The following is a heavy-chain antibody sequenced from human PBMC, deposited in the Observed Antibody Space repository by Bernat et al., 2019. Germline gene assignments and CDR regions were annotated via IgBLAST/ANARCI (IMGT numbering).Heavy chain of an antibody. Sequence: QVQLQESGPGLVKPSETLSLTCTVSGGSISSYYWSWIRQPPGEGLEWIGYIYYSGSTNYNPSLKSRVTISVDTSKNQFSLKLSSVTAADTAVYYCARVSGYFDWLLQANNAFDIWGQGTMVTVSS. J-gene: IGHJ3*02. D-gene: IGHD3-9*01. V-gene: IGHV4-59*01. CDR3: ARVSGYFDWLLQANNAFDI. CDR1: GGSISSYY. CDR2: IYYSGST.